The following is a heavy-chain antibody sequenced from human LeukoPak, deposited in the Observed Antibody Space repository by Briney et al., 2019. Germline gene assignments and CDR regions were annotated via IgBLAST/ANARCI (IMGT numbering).Heavy chain of an antibody. CDR2: IVPTAFRT. CDR1: GFTFSSYA. Sequence: GRSLRLSCAASGFTFSSYAMHWVRQAPGKGLEWVSRIVPTAFRTDYADSVKGRFSISRDNSKNTLYLQMNSLRAEDTAVYFCARDMPGSSSYYDFDYWGQGTLVTVSS. V-gene: IGHV3-30*14. CDR3: ARDMPGSSSYYDFDY. J-gene: IGHJ4*02. D-gene: IGHD6-13*01.